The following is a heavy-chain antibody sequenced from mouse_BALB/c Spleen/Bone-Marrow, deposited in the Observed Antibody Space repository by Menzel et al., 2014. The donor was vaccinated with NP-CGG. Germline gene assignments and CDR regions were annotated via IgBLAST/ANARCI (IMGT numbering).Heavy chain of an antibody. Sequence: VQLQQSGVELVRPGTSVKVSCKASGYAFTNYWIEWVKQRPGQGLEWIGVINPGSGGINYNERFKGKATLTADKSSNTAYMQLSSLTSDDSAVYFCARELGRGFAYWGQGTLVTVSA. J-gene: IGHJ3*01. CDR2: INPGSGGI. V-gene: IGHV1-54*01. D-gene: IGHD4-1*01. CDR3: ARELGRGFAY. CDR1: GYAFTNYW.